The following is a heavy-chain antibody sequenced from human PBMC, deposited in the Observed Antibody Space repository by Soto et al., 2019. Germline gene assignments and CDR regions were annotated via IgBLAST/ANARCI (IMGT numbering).Heavy chain of an antibody. CDR1: GYTFINYG. J-gene: IGHJ4*02. D-gene: IGHD2-2*01. Sequence: QVQLVQSGAEVKKPGASVKVSCRASGYTFINYGFTWVRQAPGQGLEWMGWISVYFGNTNYAQNLQGRVNMTTDTSTNTAYMELRSLRSDDTAVYYCARAQPVCSALSCYHMGGDYWGQGTLVTVSS. CDR3: ARAQPVCSALSCYHMGGDY. V-gene: IGHV1-18*01. CDR2: ISVYFGNT.